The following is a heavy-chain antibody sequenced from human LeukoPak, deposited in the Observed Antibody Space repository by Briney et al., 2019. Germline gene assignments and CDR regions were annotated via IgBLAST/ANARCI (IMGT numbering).Heavy chain of an antibody. V-gene: IGHV3-23*01. CDR1: GFTFSSYA. J-gene: IGHJ4*02. Sequence: PGGSLRLSCTASGFTFSSYAMSWVRQAPGKGLEWVSAISGSGGSRYYADSVKGRFTISRENSVNTLYLQMNSLRAEDTAVYYCARDLLEWYFDYWGQGTLVTISS. CDR3: ARDLLEWYFDY. D-gene: IGHD3-3*01. CDR2: ISGSGGSR.